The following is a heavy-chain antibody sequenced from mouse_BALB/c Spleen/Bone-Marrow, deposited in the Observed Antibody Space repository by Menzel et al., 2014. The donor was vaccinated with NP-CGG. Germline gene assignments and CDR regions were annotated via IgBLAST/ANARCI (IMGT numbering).Heavy chain of an antibody. CDR3: ASYVYGYYLDY. CDR1: GFNIKDTY. Sequence: VQLQQSGAELVKPGASVKLSCTASGFNIKDTYMHWVKQRPEQGLEWIGRIDPANGNTKYDPKLQGKATITADTSSNTAYLQLSSLTSEDTAVYYCASYVYGYYLDYWGQGTTLTVSS. CDR2: IDPANGNT. D-gene: IGHD2-2*01. V-gene: IGHV14-3*02. J-gene: IGHJ2*01.